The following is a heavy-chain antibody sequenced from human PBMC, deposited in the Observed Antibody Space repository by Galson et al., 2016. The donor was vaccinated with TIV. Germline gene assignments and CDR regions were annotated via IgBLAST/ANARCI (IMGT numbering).Heavy chain of an antibody. D-gene: IGHD4-23*01. Sequence: SLRLSCAASGFTFNNYAMHWVRQAPGKGLEWVSGISGSGGITYIAESVKGRFAISRDNSRDPQYLQLNSLRAEDTAVYYCAKRRNYGGDALESWGQGTMVTVSS. V-gene: IGHV3-23*01. CDR1: GFTFNNYA. CDR2: ISGSGGIT. J-gene: IGHJ3*02. CDR3: AKRRNYGGDALES.